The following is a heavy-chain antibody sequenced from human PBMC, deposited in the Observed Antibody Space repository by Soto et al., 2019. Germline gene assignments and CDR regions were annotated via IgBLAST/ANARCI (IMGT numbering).Heavy chain of an antibody. V-gene: IGHV4-31*03. Sequence: PSETLSLTCTVSGGSISSGGYYWSWIRQHPGKGLEWIGYIYYSGSTYYNPSLKSRVTISVDTSKNQFSLKLSSVTAADTAVYYCARGSRAFGELSLFDYWGQGTLVTVSS. CDR1: GGSISSGGYY. D-gene: IGHD3-10*01. CDR3: ARGSRAFGELSLFDY. CDR2: IYYSGST. J-gene: IGHJ4*02.